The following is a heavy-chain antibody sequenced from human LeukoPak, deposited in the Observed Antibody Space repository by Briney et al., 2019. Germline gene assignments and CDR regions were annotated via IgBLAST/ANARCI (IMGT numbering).Heavy chain of an antibody. V-gene: IGHV4-59*08. D-gene: IGHD2-15*01. J-gene: IGHJ6*01. Sequence: PSETLPLTRTVSGGSISSYYWSWIRQPPGKGLEWIGYIYYSGSTNYNPSLKSRVTISVDTSKNQISLKLSSVTAADTAVYYCARRLGYCSGGSCYWYGMDVWAEGTAVSVSS. CDR2: IYYSGST. CDR3: ARRLGYCSGGSCYWYGMDV. CDR1: GGSISSYY.